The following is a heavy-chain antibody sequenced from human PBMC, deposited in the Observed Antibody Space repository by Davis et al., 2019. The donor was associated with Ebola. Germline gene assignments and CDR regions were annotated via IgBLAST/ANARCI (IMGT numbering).Heavy chain of an antibody. D-gene: IGHD5-24*01. Sequence: GESLKISCKGSGYSFTSYWISWLRQMPGKGLEWMGRIDPSDSYTNYSPSFQGHVTISADKSISTAYLQWSSLKASDTAMYYCARWGRSRWLQSDYWGQGTLVTVSS. CDR2: IDPSDSYT. CDR1: GYSFTSYW. V-gene: IGHV5-10-1*01. CDR3: ARWGRSRWLQSDY. J-gene: IGHJ4*02.